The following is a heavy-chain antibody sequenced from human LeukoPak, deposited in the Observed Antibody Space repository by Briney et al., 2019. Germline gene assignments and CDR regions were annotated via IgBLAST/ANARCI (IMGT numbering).Heavy chain of an antibody. J-gene: IGHJ5*02. CDR2: IYHSGST. V-gene: IGHV4-38-2*02. CDR3: ARDWSVAGTYNWFDP. D-gene: IGHD6-19*01. Sequence: SETLSLTCAVSGYSISSGYYWGWIRQPPGKGLEWIGSIYHSGSTYYNPSLKSRVTISVDTSKNQFSLKLSSVTAADTAVYYCARDWSVAGTYNWFDPWGQGTLVTVSS. CDR1: GYSISSGYY.